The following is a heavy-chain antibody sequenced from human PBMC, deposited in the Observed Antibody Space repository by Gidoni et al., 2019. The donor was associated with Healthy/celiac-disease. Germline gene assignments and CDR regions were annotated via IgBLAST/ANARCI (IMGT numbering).Heavy chain of an antibody. CDR1: GYTFTSYY. V-gene: IGHV1-46*01. J-gene: IGHJ4*02. CDR3: ARAPVYYGSGSPQDY. D-gene: IGHD3-10*01. Sequence: QVQLVQSGAEVKKPGASVQVSCKASGYTFTSYYMHWVRRAPGQGLEWMGVLNPSGGSTSYAQKFQGIDTMTRDTSKSTVYMELSSLRSEDTAVYYCARAPVYYGSGSPQDYWGQGTLVTVSS. CDR2: LNPSGGST.